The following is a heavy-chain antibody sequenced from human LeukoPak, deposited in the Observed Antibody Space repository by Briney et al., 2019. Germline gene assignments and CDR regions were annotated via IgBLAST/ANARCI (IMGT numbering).Heavy chain of an antibody. V-gene: IGHV4-59*01. D-gene: IGHD2-2*01. CDR1: GGSISSYY. Sequence: SETLSLTCAVSGGSISSYYWSWIRQSPGRGLEYIGHIYYNGRTDYNPSLKSRVTISVDTSRNQFSLKLNSVTAADAAVYFCARWYCSRGTCYYLDYWGQGTLVTVSS. CDR3: ARWYCSRGTCYYLDY. J-gene: IGHJ4*02. CDR2: IYYNGRT.